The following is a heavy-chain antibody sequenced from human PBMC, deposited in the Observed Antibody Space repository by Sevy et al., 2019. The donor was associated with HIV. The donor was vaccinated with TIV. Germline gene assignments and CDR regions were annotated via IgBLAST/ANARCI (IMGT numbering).Heavy chain of an antibody. V-gene: IGHV4-59*01. CDR1: GGSISSYY. CDR3: AGAYDSSGYYVRDDAFDI. J-gene: IGHJ3*02. D-gene: IGHD3-22*01. Sequence: SETLSLTCTVSGGSISSYYWSWIRQPPGKGLEWIGYIYYSGSTNYNPSLKSRVTISVDTSKNQFSLKLSSVTAADTAVYYCAGAYDSSGYYVRDDAFDIWGQGTMVTVSS. CDR2: IYYSGST.